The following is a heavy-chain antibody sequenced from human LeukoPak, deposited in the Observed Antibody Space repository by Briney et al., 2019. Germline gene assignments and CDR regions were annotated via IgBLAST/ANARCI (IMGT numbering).Heavy chain of an antibody. Sequence: SGTLSLTCTVSGGSISSYYWSWIRQPPGKGLEWIGYIYYSGSTNYNPSLKSRVTISVDTSKNQFSLKLSSVTAAETAVYYCARHAEPRGFDPRGQGTLVTVSS. J-gene: IGHJ5*02. CDR2: IYYSGST. V-gene: IGHV4-59*01. CDR1: GGSISSYY. CDR3: ARHAEPRGFDP.